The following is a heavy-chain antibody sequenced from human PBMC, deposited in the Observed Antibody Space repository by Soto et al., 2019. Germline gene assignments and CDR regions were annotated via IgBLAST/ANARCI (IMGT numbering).Heavy chain of an antibody. CDR3: ARDVGDYGNGFDY. CDR2: NYYSGST. J-gene: IGHJ4*02. Sequence: QVQLQESGPGLVKPSQTLSLTCTVSGGSISSGDYYWSWIRQPPGKGLEWIGYNYYSGSTYYNPSLKSRVTMSVDTSKNQFSLKLSSVTAADTAVYYCARDVGDYGNGFDYWGQGTLVTVSS. CDR1: GGSISSGDYY. D-gene: IGHD4-17*01. V-gene: IGHV4-30-4*01.